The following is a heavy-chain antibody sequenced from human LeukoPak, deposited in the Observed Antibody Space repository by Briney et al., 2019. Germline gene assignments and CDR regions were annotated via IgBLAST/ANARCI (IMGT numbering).Heavy chain of an antibody. D-gene: IGHD4-17*01. CDR3: ARDPTVTNGGGRFSDY. V-gene: IGHV1-18*04. Sequence: GESLKISCKGSGYSFTSYWISWVRQAPGQGLEWMGWMNVYNGNTNYAQKFQGRVTMTTDTSTNTAHMELRSLRSDDTAVYYCARDPTVTNGGGRFSDYWGQGTLVTVSS. J-gene: IGHJ4*01. CDR1: GYSFTSYW. CDR2: MNVYNGNT.